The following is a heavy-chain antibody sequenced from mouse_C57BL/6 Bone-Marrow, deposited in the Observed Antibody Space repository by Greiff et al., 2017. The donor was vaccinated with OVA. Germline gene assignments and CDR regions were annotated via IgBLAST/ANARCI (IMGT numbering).Heavy chain of an antibody. CDR3: ARWGTIYYFDY. V-gene: IGHV1-61*01. CDR1: GYTFTSYW. Sequence: QVQLQQPGAELVRPGSSVKLSCKASGYTFTSYWMDWVKQRPGQGLEWIGNIYPSDSETHYNQKFKDKATLTVDKSSSTAYMQFSSLTSEDSAIYYCARWGTIYYFDYWGQGTTLTVSS. J-gene: IGHJ2*01. CDR2: IYPSDSET. D-gene: IGHD1-1*02.